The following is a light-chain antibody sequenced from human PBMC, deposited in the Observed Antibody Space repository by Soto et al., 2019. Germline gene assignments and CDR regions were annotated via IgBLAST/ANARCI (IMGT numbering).Light chain of an antibody. CDR3: QQTNTFPST. Sequence: DIQMTQSPSSVSASVGDRVTITCRASQGIGSWLAWYQHKPGKAPKLLIYAASNLQGGVPSRFSGSGSGTDFALTINSLQPEDFATYYCQQTNTFPSTFGQGTRLEFK. CDR2: AAS. J-gene: IGKJ5*01. CDR1: QGIGSW. V-gene: IGKV1D-12*01.